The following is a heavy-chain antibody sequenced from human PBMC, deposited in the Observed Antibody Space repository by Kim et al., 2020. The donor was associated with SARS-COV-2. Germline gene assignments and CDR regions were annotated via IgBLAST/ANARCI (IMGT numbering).Heavy chain of an antibody. CDR1: GYTFTSYA. V-gene: IGHV7-4-1*02. D-gene: IGHD3-22*01. CDR2: INTNTGNP. Sequence: ASVKVSCKASGYTFTSYAMNWVRQAPGQGLEWMGWINTNTGNPTYAQGFTGRFVFSLDTSVSTAYLQISSLKAEDTAVYYCARDLHSSGYSFYYYYYYGMDVWGQGTTVTVSS. J-gene: IGHJ6*02. CDR3: ARDLHSSGYSFYYYYYYGMDV.